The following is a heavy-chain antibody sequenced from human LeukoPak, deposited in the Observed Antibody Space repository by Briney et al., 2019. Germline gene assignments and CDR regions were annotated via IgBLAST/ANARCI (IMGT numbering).Heavy chain of an antibody. CDR3: ARGLCSGGSCYVGYNWFDP. J-gene: IGHJ5*02. V-gene: IGHV1-2*04. D-gene: IGHD2-15*01. CDR2: INPNSGGT. Sequence: GASVKVCCKASGYTFTGYYMHWVRQAPGQGLEWMGWINPNSGGTNYAQEFQGWVTMTRDTSISTAYMEQSRLRSDDTAVYYCARGLCSGGSCYVGYNWFDPWGQGTLVTVSS. CDR1: GYTFTGYY.